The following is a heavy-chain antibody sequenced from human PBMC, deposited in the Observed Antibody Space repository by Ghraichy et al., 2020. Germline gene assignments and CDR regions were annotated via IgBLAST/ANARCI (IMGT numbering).Heavy chain of an antibody. Sequence: GGSLRLSCAASGFTFSSYSMNWVRQAPGKGLEWVSSISSSSSYIYYADSVKGRFTISRDNAKNSLYLQMNSLRAEDTAVYYCARDDRSPFGEYQFDYWGQGTLVTVSS. CDR3: ARDDRSPFGEYQFDY. D-gene: IGHD3-10*01. CDR2: ISSSSSYI. V-gene: IGHV3-21*01. CDR1: GFTFSSYS. J-gene: IGHJ4*02.